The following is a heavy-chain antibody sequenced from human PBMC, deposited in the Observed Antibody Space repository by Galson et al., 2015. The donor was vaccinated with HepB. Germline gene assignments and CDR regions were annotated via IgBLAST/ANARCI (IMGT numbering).Heavy chain of an antibody. Sequence: SLRLSCAASQFTFTTYALNWVRQAPGKGLEWVALISHDGIEQYYADSVKGRFTISGDNSKNMLYLQMNSLRAEDTAVYYCARGYCNSCRHTLDYWGQGTLVTVSS. V-gene: IGHV3-30-3*01. D-gene: IGHD2/OR15-2a*01. J-gene: IGHJ4*02. CDR2: ISHDGIEQ. CDR3: ARGYCNSCRHTLDY. CDR1: QFTFTTYA.